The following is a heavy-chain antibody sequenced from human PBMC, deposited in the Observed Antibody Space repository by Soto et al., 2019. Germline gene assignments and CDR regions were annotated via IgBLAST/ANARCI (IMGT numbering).Heavy chain of an antibody. V-gene: IGHV3-74*01. Sequence: GGSLRLSCAASGFTFSSYAMHWVRQAPGKGLVYVSRINTDGSIIDYAVSVKSRITINPDTSKNQFSLQLNSVTPEDTAVYYCARDRDTAMLYWGQGTLVTVSS. CDR3: ARDRDTAMLY. CDR1: GFTFSSYA. CDR2: INTDGSII. J-gene: IGHJ4*02. D-gene: IGHD5-18*01.